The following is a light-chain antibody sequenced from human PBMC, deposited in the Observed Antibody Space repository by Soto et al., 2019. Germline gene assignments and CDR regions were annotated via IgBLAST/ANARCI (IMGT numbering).Light chain of an antibody. Sequence: IVLTQSPGTLSLSPGEGATVSCRASQSVSSNLAWYQQKPGQAPRLLIYGASTRATGIPARFSGSGSGTEFTLTISSLQSEDYAVYYCQQYNNWPPYTFGQGTKVDIK. CDR1: QSVSSN. J-gene: IGKJ2*01. V-gene: IGKV3-15*01. CDR3: QQYNNWPPYT. CDR2: GAS.